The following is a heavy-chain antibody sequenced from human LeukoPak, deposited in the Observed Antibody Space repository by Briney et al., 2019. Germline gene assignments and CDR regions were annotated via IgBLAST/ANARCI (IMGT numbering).Heavy chain of an antibody. V-gene: IGHV4-59*01. J-gene: IGHJ3*02. D-gene: IGHD6-13*01. CDR1: GGSISSYY. Sequence: SETLSLTCTVSGGSISSYYWSGIRQPPGKGLEWIGYIYYSGSTNYNPSLKSRVTISVDTSKNQFSLKLSSVTAADTAVYYCAREGQQLVRGAFDIWGQGTMVTVSS. CDR2: IYYSGST. CDR3: AREGQQLVRGAFDI.